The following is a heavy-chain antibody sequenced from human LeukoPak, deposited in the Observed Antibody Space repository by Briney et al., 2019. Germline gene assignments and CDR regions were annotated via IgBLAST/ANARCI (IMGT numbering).Heavy chain of an antibody. V-gene: IGHV3-11*01. D-gene: IGHD6-13*01. CDR3: ARATYSSRWYYFDY. CDR2: ISSSGSTI. J-gene: IGHJ4*02. CDR1: GFTVSDYY. Sequence: GGYLRLSCAASGFTVSDYYMSWIRQAPGKGLERVSYISSSGSTIYYADSVKGRFTISRDNAKNSLYLQMNSLRAEDTAVYYCARATYSSRWYYFDYWGQGTLVTVSS.